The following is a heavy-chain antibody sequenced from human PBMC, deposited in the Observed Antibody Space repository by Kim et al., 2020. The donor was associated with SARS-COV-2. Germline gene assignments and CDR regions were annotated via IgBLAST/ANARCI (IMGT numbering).Heavy chain of an antibody. J-gene: IGHJ4*02. CDR2: GSEK. D-gene: IGHD2-15*01. Sequence: GSEKYYVDSVKGRFTISRDNAKNSLYLQMNSLRAEDTAVYYCARRMIPDYWGQGTLVTVSS. CDR3: ARRMIPDY. V-gene: IGHV3-7*03.